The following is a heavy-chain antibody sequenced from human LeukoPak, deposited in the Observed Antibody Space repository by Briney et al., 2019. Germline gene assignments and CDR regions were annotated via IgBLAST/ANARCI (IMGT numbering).Heavy chain of an antibody. CDR1: GYSFTGHY. V-gene: IGHV1-46*01. Sequence: ASVKVSCKSSGYSFTGHYMHWVRQAPGQGLEWMGIINPSGGSTSYAQKFQGRVTMTRDMSTSTVYMELSSLRSEDTAVYYCARTESGSYYGFYFDYWGQGTLVTVSS. D-gene: IGHD1-26*01. J-gene: IGHJ4*02. CDR3: ARTESGSYYGFYFDY. CDR2: INPSGGST.